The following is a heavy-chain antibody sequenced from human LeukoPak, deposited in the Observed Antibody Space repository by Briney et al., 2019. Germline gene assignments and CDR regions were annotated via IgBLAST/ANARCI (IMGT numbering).Heavy chain of an antibody. D-gene: IGHD4-23*01. V-gene: IGHV3-30-3*01. Sequence: GGSLRLSCAASGFTFSSYAMHWVRQAPGKGLEWVAVISYDGSNKYYADSVKGRFTISRDNSKNTLYLQMNSLRAEDTAVYYCAKDSYYGGRDYWGQGTLVTVSS. CDR3: AKDSYYGGRDY. CDR2: ISYDGSNK. J-gene: IGHJ4*02. CDR1: GFTFSSYA.